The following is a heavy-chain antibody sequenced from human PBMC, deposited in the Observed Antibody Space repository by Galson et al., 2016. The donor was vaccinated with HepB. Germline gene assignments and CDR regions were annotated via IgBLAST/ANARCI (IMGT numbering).Heavy chain of an antibody. CDR3: TRGSASYRDYFDY. Sequence: SLRLSCAASGFTFGDYDIHWVRQTPGKGLEWVGFISAKPFGGTIEYAASVKGRFTISRDDSKSIAYLQMNSLKTEDTGVYYCTRGSASYRDYFDYWGQGTLVTVSS. J-gene: IGHJ4*02. D-gene: IGHD1-26*01. CDR1: GFTFGDYD. V-gene: IGHV3-49*04. CDR2: ISAKPFGGTI.